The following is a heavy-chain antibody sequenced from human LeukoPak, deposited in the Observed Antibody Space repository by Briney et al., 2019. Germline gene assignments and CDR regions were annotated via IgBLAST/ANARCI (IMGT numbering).Heavy chain of an antibody. CDR3: ARPIRGYSYGYDY. J-gene: IGHJ4*02. CDR1: GYTFTSCY. V-gene: IGHV1-46*01. Sequence: ASVKVPCKASGYTFTSCYMHWVRQAPGQGLEWMGIINPSGGSTSYAQKFQGKVTMTRDTSTSTVYMELSSLRSEDTAVYYCARPIRGYSYGYDYWGQGTLVTVSS. CDR2: INPSGGST. D-gene: IGHD5-18*01.